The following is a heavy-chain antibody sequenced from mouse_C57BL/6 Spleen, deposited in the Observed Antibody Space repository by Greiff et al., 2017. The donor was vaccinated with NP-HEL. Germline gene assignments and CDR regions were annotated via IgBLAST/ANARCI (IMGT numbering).Heavy chain of an antibody. CDR1: GYTFTDYN. V-gene: IGHV1-22*01. Sequence: VQLQQSGPELVKPGASVKMSCKASGYTFTDYNMHWVKQSHGKSLEWIGYINPNNGGTSYNQKFKGKATLTVNKSSSTAYMELRSLTSEDSAVYYCARNIAQATWFAYWGQGTLVTVSA. CDR2: INPNNGGT. D-gene: IGHD3-2*02. J-gene: IGHJ3*01. CDR3: ARNIAQATWFAY.